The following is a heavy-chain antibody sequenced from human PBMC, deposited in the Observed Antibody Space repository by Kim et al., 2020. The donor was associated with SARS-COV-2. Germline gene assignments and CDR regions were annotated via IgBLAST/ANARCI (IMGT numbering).Heavy chain of an antibody. CDR1: GYSFTSYW. V-gene: IGHV5-51*01. Sequence: GESLKISCKGSGYSFTSYWIGWVRQMPGKGLEWMGIIYPGDSDTRYSPSFQGQVTISADKSISTAYLQWSSLKASDTAMYYCARGRSLARENYYYYYMDVWGKGTTVTVSS. CDR3: ARGRSLARENYYYYYMDV. J-gene: IGHJ6*03. D-gene: IGHD6-6*01. CDR2: IYPGDSDT.